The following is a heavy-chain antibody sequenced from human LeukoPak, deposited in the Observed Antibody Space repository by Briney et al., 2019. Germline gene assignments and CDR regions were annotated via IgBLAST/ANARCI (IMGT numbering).Heavy chain of an antibody. CDR3: ARWMNNYSGSGTLASPFDD. V-gene: IGHV3-23*01. CDR1: GFTFKNHA. CDR2: VGGSGVPA. D-gene: IGHD3-10*01. J-gene: IGHJ4*02. Sequence: GGSLRLSCVASGFTFKNHAMSWVRQAPGKGLEWVPAVGGSGVPAYYGASVKGRFTISRDNSKNTLYLQLNSLRSEDTAIYYCARWMNNYSGSGTLASPFDDWGQGTLVTVSS.